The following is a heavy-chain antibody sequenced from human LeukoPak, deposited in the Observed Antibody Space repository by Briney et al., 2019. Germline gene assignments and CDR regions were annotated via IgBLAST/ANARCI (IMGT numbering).Heavy chain of an antibody. J-gene: IGHJ4*02. V-gene: IGHV4-34*01. D-gene: IGHD3-10*01. CDR3: ARDMVRGVNQLGY. CDR1: GGSISTYY. Sequence: SETLSLTCTVSGGSISTYYWSWIRQPPGKGLEWIGEINHSGSTNYNPSLKSRVAISVDTSKNQFSLKLSSVTAADTAVYYCARDMVRGVNQLGYWGQGTLVTVSS. CDR2: INHSGST.